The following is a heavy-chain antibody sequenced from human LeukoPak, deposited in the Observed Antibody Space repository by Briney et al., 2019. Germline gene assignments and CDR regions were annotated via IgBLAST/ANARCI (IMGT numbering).Heavy chain of an antibody. J-gene: IGHJ4*02. V-gene: IGHV3-53*01. CDR3: AKDRTGELDY. CDR2: IYGGGDT. CDR1: GFTVTDNY. Sequence: GGSLRLSCAASGFTVTDNYMNWVRQSSGKGLEWVSVIYGGGDTNYADSVKGRFIISRGTSKNTVYLQMNSLGAEDTAVYYCAKDRTGELDYWGQGTLVTVSS. D-gene: IGHD7-27*01.